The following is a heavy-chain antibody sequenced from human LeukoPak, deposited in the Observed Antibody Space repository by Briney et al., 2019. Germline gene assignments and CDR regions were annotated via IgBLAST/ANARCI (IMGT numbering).Heavy chain of an antibody. CDR2: IYSGGTT. CDR3: ARDLYVDIVAPSGMDV. CDR1: GFTVSSNS. D-gene: IGHD5-12*01. V-gene: IGHV3-66*01. J-gene: IGHJ6*02. Sequence: QPGGSLRLSCAASGFTVSSNSMSWVRQAPGKGLEWVSVIYSGGTTYYADSVKGRFTISKDNSKNTLYLQMNSLRAEDTAVYYCARDLYVDIVAPSGMDVWGQGTTVTVSS.